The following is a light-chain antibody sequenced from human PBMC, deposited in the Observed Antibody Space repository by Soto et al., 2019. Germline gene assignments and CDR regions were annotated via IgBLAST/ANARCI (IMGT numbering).Light chain of an antibody. CDR3: GSYTSISTRLV. V-gene: IGLV2-14*01. CDR2: EVS. CDR1: SSDVGGYKY. Sequence: QSALTQPASVSGSPGQSITISCTGTSSDVGGYKYVSWYQQHPGKPPKLMIYEVSTRPAGVSYRFSASKSGNTASLTISGLQAEDEADYYCGSYTSISTRLVFGGGTKVTVL. J-gene: IGLJ2*01.